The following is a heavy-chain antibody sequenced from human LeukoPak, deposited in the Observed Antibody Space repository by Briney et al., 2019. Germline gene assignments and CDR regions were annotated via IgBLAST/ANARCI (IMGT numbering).Heavy chain of an antibody. V-gene: IGHV4-30-4*08. D-gene: IGHD2-2*01. CDR1: GGSISSGDYY. Sequence: SETLSLTCTVSGGSISSGDYYWSWIRQPPGKGLEWIGYIYYSGSTYYNPSPKSRVTISVDTSKNQFSLKLSSVTAADTAVYYCARGFTIVPAVFDYWGQGTLVTVSS. CDR3: ARGFTIVPAVFDY. J-gene: IGHJ4*02. CDR2: IYYSGST.